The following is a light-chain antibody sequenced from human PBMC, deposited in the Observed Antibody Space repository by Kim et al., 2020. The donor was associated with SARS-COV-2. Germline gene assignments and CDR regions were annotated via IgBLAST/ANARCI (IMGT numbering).Light chain of an antibody. CDR1: KIGRQS. CDR2: YDT. J-gene: IGLJ2*01. Sequence: SYELTQPPSVSVAPGETASITCGGNKIGRQSVHWYQQRSGQAPVLVMYYDTHRPSGIPERFSGSNSGYTATLTISRVEAEDGPQYFCQAGDLSAMFFGGG. CDR3: QAGDLSAMF. V-gene: IGLV3-21*04.